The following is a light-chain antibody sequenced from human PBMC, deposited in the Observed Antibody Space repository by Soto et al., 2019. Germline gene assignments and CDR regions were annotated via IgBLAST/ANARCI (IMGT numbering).Light chain of an antibody. CDR3: QQYCSSPYT. J-gene: IGKJ2*01. Sequence: EIVLTQSPGTLSLSPGERATLSCRASQSVSSSYLAWYQLKPGQAPRLLIYGASSRATGIPDRFSGSGSGTDFTLTISRLEPEDFAVYYCQQYCSSPYTFGQGTKLEIK. CDR1: QSVSSSY. CDR2: GAS. V-gene: IGKV3-20*01.